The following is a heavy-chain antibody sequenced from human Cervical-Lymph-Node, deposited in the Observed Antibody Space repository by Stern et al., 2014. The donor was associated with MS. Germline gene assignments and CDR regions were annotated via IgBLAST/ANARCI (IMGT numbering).Heavy chain of an antibody. V-gene: IGHV1-69*09. CDR1: GGTFTSSYA. D-gene: IGHD2-15*01. CDR3: ARGIVSNRAAATQHNLFDP. Sequence: QVQLVQSGAEVKKPGSSVNVSCKASGGTFTSSYAITWMRQAPGQGLERMGRIIPILSLPNYAQKFQGRFTITADTSTSTAYMNLSSLRSEDTAVYYCARGIVSNRAAATQHNLFDPWGQGTLVTVSS. CDR2: IIPILSLP. J-gene: IGHJ5*02.